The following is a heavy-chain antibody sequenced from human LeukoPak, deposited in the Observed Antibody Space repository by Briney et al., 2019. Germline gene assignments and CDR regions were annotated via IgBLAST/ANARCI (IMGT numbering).Heavy chain of an antibody. Sequence: SETLSLTCAVSGGSISSSNWWSWVRQPPGKGLEWIGEIYHSGSTNYNPSLKSRVTISVDKSKNQFSLKLSSVTAADTAVYYCARHRSQEFGSSSWGYWGQGTLVTVSS. CDR2: IYHSGST. V-gene: IGHV4-4*02. J-gene: IGHJ4*02. CDR3: ARHRSQEFGSSSWGY. CDR1: GGSISSSNW. D-gene: IGHD6-13*01.